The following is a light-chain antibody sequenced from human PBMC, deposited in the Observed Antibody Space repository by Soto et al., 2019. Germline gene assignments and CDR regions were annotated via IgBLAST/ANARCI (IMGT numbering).Light chain of an antibody. CDR3: KKRSNWPLN. CDR2: GAS. Sequence: IVMTQSSVTQSLSPGPRATLSCLASQSVSSNLAWYQQKPGQATRLLIYGASTRATGITARFSGSGSGTDFTLTISSIEPEDFTVYYCKKRSNWPLNCGGGNTGAIK. V-gene: IGKV3-11*01. J-gene: IGKJ4*01. CDR1: QSVSSN.